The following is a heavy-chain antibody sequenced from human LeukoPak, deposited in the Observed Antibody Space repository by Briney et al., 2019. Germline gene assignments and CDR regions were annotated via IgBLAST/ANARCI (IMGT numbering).Heavy chain of an antibody. D-gene: IGHD1-1*01. CDR2: IYPGDSDT. J-gene: IGHJ4*02. CDR1: GYNFPSYW. CDR3: ARASTLDY. V-gene: IGHV5-51*01. Sequence: PGESLKISCKGSGYNFPSYWIGRVRQLPGKGLEWVGIIYPGDSDTRYSPSFQGQVTISVDRSITTAYLQWSSLRASDTAIYYCARASTLDYWGQGTLVTVSS.